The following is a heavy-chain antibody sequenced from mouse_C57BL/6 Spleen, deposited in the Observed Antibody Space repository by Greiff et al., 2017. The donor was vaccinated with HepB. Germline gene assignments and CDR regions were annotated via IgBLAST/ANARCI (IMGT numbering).Heavy chain of an antibody. CDR2: INPNNGGT. CDR1: GYTFTDYY. Sequence: VQLKQSGPELVKPGASVKISCKASGYTFTDYYMNWVKQSHGKSLEWIGDINPNNGGTSYNQKFKGKATLTVDKSSSTAYMELRSLTSEDSAVYYCARDYYGSSFAWFAYWGQGTLVTVSA. J-gene: IGHJ3*01. CDR3: ARDYYGSSFAWFAY. D-gene: IGHD1-1*01. V-gene: IGHV1-26*01.